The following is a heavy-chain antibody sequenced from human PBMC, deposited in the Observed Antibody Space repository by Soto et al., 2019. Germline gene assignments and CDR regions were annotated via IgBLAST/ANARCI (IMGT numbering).Heavy chain of an antibody. CDR2: IYWDDDT. Sequence: QITLKESGPTLVKPTQTXTXTCIXXGFSFSAXGVXVXWIRQPPGKALEWLALIYWDDDTRYRPSLKSRLTITKDSSKNQVVLTMTNMDPLDTATYYCAXAFGGTSWPNDAFDVWGQGTVVTVSS. CDR3: AXAFGGTSWPNDAFDV. D-gene: IGHD3-16*01. J-gene: IGHJ3*01. CDR1: GFSFSAXGVX. V-gene: IGHV2-5*02.